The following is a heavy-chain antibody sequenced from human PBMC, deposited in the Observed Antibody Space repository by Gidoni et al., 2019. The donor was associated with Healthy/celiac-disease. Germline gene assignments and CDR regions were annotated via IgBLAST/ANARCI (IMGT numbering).Heavy chain of an antibody. CDR3: ARDRGCSSTSCAHLYYYYYGMDV. CDR2: IYSGGST. D-gene: IGHD2-2*01. V-gene: IGHV3-53*04. J-gene: IGHJ6*02. CDR1: GFTVSSNY. Sequence: EVQLVESGGGLVQPGGSLRLSCAASGFTVSSNYMSWVRQAPGKGLEWVSVIYSGGSTYYADSVKGRFTISRHNSKNTLYLQMNSLRAEDTAVYYCARDRGCSSTSCAHLYYYYYGMDVWGQGTTVTVSS.